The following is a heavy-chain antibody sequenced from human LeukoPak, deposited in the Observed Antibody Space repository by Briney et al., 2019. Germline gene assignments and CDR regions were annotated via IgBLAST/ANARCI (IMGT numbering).Heavy chain of an antibody. CDR1: GGSTGSDY. CDR2: IYHSGST. CDR3: ASKMAVGGEFDY. Sequence: SETLSLTCTVSGGSTGSDYWSWVRQPPGKGLEWIGEIYHSGSTNYNPSLKSRVTISVDKSKNQFSLKLSSVTAADTAVYYCASKMAVGGEFDYGGQGTLVTVPS. D-gene: IGHD6-19*01. V-gene: IGHV4-4*02. J-gene: IGHJ4*02.